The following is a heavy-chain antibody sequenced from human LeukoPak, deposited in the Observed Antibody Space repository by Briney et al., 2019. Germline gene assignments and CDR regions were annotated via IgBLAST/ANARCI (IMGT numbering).Heavy chain of an antibody. CDR3: ASLSPLYYDSSGYSY. J-gene: IGHJ4*02. Sequence: PGGSLRLSCAASGFTVSSNYMSWVRQAPGKGLEWVSVIYSGDSTYYADSVKGRFTISRDNSKNTLYLQMNRLRAEDTAVYYCASLSPLYYDSSGYSYWGQGTLVTVSS. CDR1: GFTVSSNY. V-gene: IGHV3-53*01. CDR2: IYSGDST. D-gene: IGHD3-22*01.